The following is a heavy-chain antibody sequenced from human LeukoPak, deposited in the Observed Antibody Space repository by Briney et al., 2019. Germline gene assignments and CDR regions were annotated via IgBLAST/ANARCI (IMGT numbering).Heavy chain of an antibody. CDR2: INHSGST. CDR3: ARGSIMITFGGVIVPSLWFDP. V-gene: IGHV4-34*01. CDR1: GGSFSGYY. D-gene: IGHD3-16*02. J-gene: IGHJ5*02. Sequence: SETLSLTCAVYGGSFSGYYWSWIRQPPGKGLEWIGEINHSGSTNYNPSLKSRVTISVDTSKNQFSLKLSSVTAADTAVYYCARGSIMITFGGVIVPSLWFDPWGQGTLVTVSS.